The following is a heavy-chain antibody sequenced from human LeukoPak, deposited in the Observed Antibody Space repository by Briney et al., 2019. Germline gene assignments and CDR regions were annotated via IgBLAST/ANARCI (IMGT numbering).Heavy chain of an antibody. CDR3: AGLARHDYDTNSTQFDY. Sequence: ASVKVSCKASGYPFTGYYMHWVRQAPGQGLEWMGWINPNSGGTNYAQKFQGRVTMTRGTSISTAYMELRRLRSDDTAVHYCAGLARHDYDTNSTQFDYWGQGTLVTVSS. CDR2: INPNSGGT. V-gene: IGHV1-2*02. D-gene: IGHD4-23*01. J-gene: IGHJ4*02. CDR1: GYPFTGYY.